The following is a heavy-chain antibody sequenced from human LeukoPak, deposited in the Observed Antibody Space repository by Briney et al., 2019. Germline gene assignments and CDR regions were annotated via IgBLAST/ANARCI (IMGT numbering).Heavy chain of an antibody. J-gene: IGHJ5*02. CDR3: ARGYSSNWNWFDP. V-gene: IGHV4-59*01. D-gene: IGHD6-13*01. CDR2: VYSSGST. CDR1: GGSISTYY. Sequence: PSETLSLTCTVSGGSISTYYWTWIRQPPGKGLEWVGYVYSSGSTKYNPSLRSRVTISLDTSKNRFSLRLISVTAADTAVYYCARGYSSNWNWFDPWGQGTLVTVSS.